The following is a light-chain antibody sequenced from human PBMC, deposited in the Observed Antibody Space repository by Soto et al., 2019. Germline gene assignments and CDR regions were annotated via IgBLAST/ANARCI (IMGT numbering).Light chain of an antibody. CDR2: GAS. Sequence: IVLTPSPGTLSLSPGARATLSCRASQSVSSSYLAWFQQKPGQAPRLVIYGASSRATGIPDRFSGSGSGTDFTLTISRLEPEDSAVYYCQQYSRAPITFGQGTRLEIK. V-gene: IGKV3-20*01. CDR1: QSVSSSY. CDR3: QQYSRAPIT. J-gene: IGKJ5*01.